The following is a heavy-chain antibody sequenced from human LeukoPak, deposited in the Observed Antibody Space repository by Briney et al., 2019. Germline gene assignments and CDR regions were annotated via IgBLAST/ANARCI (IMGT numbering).Heavy chain of an antibody. CDR3: AKGDYDILTGYYPVDY. V-gene: IGHV3-23*01. J-gene: IGHJ4*02. CDR2: ISGSGGST. Sequence: GGSLRLSCAASGFTFSSYAMSWVRQAPGKGLEWVSAISGSGGSTYYADSVKGRFTISRDNPKNTLYLQMNSLRAEDTAVYYCAKGDYDILTGYYPVDYWGQGTLVTVSS. CDR1: GFTFSSYA. D-gene: IGHD3-9*01.